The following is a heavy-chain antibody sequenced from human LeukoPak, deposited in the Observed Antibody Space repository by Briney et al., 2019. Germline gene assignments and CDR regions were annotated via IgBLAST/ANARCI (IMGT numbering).Heavy chain of an antibody. CDR1: GFTVSSNY. Sequence: HPGGSLRLSCAASGFTVSSNYMSWVRQAPGKGLEWVSVIYSGGSTYYADSVKGRFTISRDNSKNTLYLQMNSLRAEDTAVYYCAKDAPGGYYDFWSGGTFDYWGQGTLVTVSS. V-gene: IGHV3-53*05. CDR3: AKDAPGGYYDFWSGGTFDY. CDR2: IYSGGST. D-gene: IGHD3-3*01. J-gene: IGHJ4*02.